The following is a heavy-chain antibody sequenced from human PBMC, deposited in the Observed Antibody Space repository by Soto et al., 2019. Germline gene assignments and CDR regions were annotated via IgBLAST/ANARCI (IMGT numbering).Heavy chain of an antibody. Sequence: SETLSLTCTVSGGSISSGDYYWSWIRQPPGKGLEWIGYIYYNPSLKSRVTISVDTSKNQFSLKLSSVTAADTAVYYCARVYVWNCISTSCPFDYWGQGTLVTVSS. CDR1: GGSISSGDYY. CDR3: ARVYVWNCISTSCPFDY. D-gene: IGHD2-2*01. CDR2: I. V-gene: IGHV4-30-4*01. J-gene: IGHJ4*02.